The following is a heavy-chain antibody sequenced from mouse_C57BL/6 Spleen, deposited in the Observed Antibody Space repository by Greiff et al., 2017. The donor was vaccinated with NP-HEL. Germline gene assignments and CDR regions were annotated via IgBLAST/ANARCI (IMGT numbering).Heavy chain of an antibody. CDR1: GYTFTSYW. D-gene: IGHD2-3*01. J-gene: IGHJ4*01. V-gene: IGHV1-69*01. CDR3: ARGGGYYVGAMDY. CDR2: IDPSDSYT. Sequence: QVQLKQPGAELVMPGASVKLSCKASGYTFTSYWMHWVKQRPGQGLEWIGEIDPSDSYTNYNQKFKGKSTLTVDKSSSTAYMQLSSLTSEDSAVYYCARGGGYYVGAMDYWGQGTSVTVSS.